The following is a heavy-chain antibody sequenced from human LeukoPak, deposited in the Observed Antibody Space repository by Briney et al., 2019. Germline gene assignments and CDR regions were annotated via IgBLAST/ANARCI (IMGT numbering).Heavy chain of an antibody. J-gene: IGHJ4*02. V-gene: IGHV3-7*01. CDR2: IKQDGSEK. CDR1: GFTVSSNY. CDR3: ARGPHTIAVADY. D-gene: IGHD6-19*01. Sequence: PGGSLRLSCAASGFTVSSNYMSWVRQAPGKGLEWVANIKQDGSEKYYVDSVKGRFTISRDNAKNLLYLQMNSLRAEDTAVCYCARGPHTIAVADYWGQGTLVTVSS.